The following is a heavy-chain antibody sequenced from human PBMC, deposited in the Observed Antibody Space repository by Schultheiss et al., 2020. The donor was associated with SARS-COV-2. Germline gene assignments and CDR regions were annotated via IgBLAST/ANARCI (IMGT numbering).Heavy chain of an antibody. Sequence: SCAASGFTFDDYAMHWVRQAPGKGLEWISYISYSGSTINYADSVKGRFTISRDTARNSLYLQMNSLRVEDTAMYYCARVSVAARPSYYYYYMDVWGQGTTVTVSS. CDR3: ARVSVAARPSYYYYYMDV. CDR1: GFTFDDYA. D-gene: IGHD6-6*01. CDR2: ISYSGSTI. J-gene: IGHJ6*03. V-gene: IGHV3-11*04.